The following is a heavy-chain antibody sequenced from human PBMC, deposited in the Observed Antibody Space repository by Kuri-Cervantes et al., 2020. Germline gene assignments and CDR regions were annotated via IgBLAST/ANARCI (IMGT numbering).Heavy chain of an antibody. CDR3: ARAMDYSGYGPRPDAFDI. CDR2: ISSSSGTK. Sequence: GGSLRLSCAASGFTFVHHSMNWVRQAPGKGLEWLSYISSSSGTKEYADSVNYRFTISRDNDKMSLYLQMNSLTAEDTAVYYCARAMDYSGYGPRPDAFDIWGQGTMVTVSS. J-gene: IGHJ3*02. CDR1: GFTFVHHS. D-gene: IGHD5-12*01. V-gene: IGHV3-48*01.